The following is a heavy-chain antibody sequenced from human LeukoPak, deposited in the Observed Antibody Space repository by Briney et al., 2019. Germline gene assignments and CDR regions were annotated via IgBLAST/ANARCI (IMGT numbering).Heavy chain of an antibody. V-gene: IGHV1-69*13. CDR2: IIPIFGTA. J-gene: IGHJ6*04. D-gene: IGHD2-2*01. CDR1: GYTFTGNH. CDR3: ARDCSSTSCLNYYYYGMDV. Sequence: GASVKVSCKASGYTFTGNHVHWVRQAPGQGLEWMGGIIPIFGTANYAQKFQGRVTITADESTSTAYMELSSLRSEDTAVYYCARDCSSTSCLNYYYYGMDVWGKGTTVTVSS.